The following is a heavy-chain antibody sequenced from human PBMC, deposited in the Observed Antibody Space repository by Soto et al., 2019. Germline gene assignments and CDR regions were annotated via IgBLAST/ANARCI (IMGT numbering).Heavy chain of an antibody. CDR2: IDVGSANA. J-gene: IGHJ5*02. D-gene: IGHD3-10*01. CDR3: ARDYGSGSYYNGVEGPYNWFDP. Sequence: GASVKVSCKTSGFTFSSSAVHWVRQARGHRLQWIGWIDVGSANANYAQMLQERVTISRDMSTSTAYMELSSLRPEDTAVYYCARDYGSGSYYNGVEGPYNWFDPWG. V-gene: IGHV1-58*01. CDR1: GFTFSSSA.